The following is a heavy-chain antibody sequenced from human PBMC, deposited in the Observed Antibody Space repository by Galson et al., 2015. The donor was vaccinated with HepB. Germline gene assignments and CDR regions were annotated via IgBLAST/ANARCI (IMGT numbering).Heavy chain of an antibody. V-gene: IGHV1-18*01. J-gene: IGHJ6*02. CDR3: ARVITMVRGVIHDYYYGMDV. D-gene: IGHD3-10*01. Sequence: SVKLSCKASGYTFSSYGISWVRQAPGQGLEWMGWISAYNGNTNYAQKLQGRVTMTTDTSTSTAYMELRSLRSDDTAVYYCARVITMVRGVIHDYYYGMDVWGQGTTVTVSS. CDR1: GYTFSSYG. CDR2: ISAYNGNT.